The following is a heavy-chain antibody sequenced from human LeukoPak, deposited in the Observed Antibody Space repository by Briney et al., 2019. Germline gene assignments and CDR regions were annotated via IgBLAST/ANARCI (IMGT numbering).Heavy chain of an antibody. CDR3: ARVWECSGGSCYSDYYYYYMDV. Sequence: ASVKVSCKASGYTFTSYGISWVRQAPGQGREWMGWISAYNGNTNYAQKLQGRVTMTTDTSTSTAYMELRSLRSDDTAVYYCARVWECSGGSCYSDYYYYYMDVWGKGTTVTVSS. D-gene: IGHD2-15*01. CDR2: ISAYNGNT. V-gene: IGHV1-18*01. J-gene: IGHJ6*03. CDR1: GYTFTSYG.